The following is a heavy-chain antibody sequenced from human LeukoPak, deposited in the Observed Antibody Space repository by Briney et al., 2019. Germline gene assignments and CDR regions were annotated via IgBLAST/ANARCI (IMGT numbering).Heavy chain of an antibody. CDR2: INGDGSST. J-gene: IGHJ4*02. Sequence: GGSLRLSCAASGFTVRSYWMCWVRQAPGKGLVWVSLINGDGSSTTYADSVEGRFTISSDSAKNTLYLQMNSLRAEDTAVYYCARDRTLDYWGRGTLVTVSS. CDR1: GFTVRSYW. CDR3: ARDRTLDY. V-gene: IGHV3-74*01.